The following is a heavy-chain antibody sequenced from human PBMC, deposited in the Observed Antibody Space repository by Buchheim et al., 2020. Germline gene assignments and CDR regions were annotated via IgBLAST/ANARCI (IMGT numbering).Heavy chain of an antibody. CDR2: ISSSGSSI. CDR1: GVTFYSYE. Sequence: EVQLVESGGGLVQPGESLRLSCAASGVTFYSYEMNWVCRAQGKGLEWVSYISSSGSSIYYADSVKGRFTISRDNAKDPPYLQMSSLRAEDTAVYYCARWFKDSSGFSYYYYGMDVWGQGTT. CDR3: ARWFKDSSGFSYYYYGMDV. J-gene: IGHJ6*02. D-gene: IGHD3-22*01. V-gene: IGHV3-48*03.